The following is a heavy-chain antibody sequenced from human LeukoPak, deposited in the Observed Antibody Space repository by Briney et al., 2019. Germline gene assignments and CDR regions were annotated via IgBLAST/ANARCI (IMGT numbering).Heavy chain of an antibody. CDR2: ISGSGGST. CDR1: GGSISSGGYS. D-gene: IGHD5-12*01. CDR3: AKDEGDSGYSGYDSRPSFDY. J-gene: IGHJ4*02. V-gene: IGHV3-23*01. Sequence: ETLSLTCAVSGGSISSGGYSWSWVRQAPGKGLEWVSAISGSGGSTYYADSVKGRFSISRDNSKNTLYLQMHSLRAEDTALYYCAKDEGDSGYSGYDSRPSFDYWGQGTLVTVSS.